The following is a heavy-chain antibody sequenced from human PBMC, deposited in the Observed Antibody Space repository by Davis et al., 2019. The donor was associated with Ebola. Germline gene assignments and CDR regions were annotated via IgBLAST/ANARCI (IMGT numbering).Heavy chain of an antibody. D-gene: IGHD4-17*01. CDR2: IYYSGST. V-gene: IGHV4-61*05. CDR3: AAGRATVTTRWFDP. Sequence: SETLSLTCTVSGGSISSSSYYWGWIRQPPGKGLEWIGYIYYSGSTNYNPSLKSRVTISVDTSKNQFSLKLSSVTAADTAVYYCAAGRATVTTRWFDPWGQGTLVTVSS. J-gene: IGHJ5*02. CDR1: GGSISSSSYY.